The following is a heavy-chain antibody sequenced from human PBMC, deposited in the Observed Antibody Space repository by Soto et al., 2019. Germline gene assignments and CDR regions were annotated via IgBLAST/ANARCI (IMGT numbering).Heavy chain of an antibody. D-gene: IGHD3-10*01. V-gene: IGHV4-30-2*01. Sequence: PSETQSLTCAVSGGSISAAGDSWSWIRQPPGGGLEWIGYTYHSGTFLYNPSLKTRLTMSLDRSNNQFSLTLNSVTAADTAVYYCARAQFYSGSGRYNNLMFDPWGQGTQVTVSS. J-gene: IGHJ5*02. CDR3: ARAQFYSGSGRYNNLMFDP. CDR2: TYHSGTF. CDR1: GGSISAAGDS.